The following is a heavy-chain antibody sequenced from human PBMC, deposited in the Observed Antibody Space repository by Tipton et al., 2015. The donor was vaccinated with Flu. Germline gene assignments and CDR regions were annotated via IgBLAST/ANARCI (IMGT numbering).Heavy chain of an antibody. CDR2: IYYSGST. D-gene: IGHD6-13*01. J-gene: IGHJ4*02. Sequence: TLSLTCTVSGGSISSYYWSWIRQPPGKGLEWIGYIYYSGSTNYNPSLKSRVTISVDTSKNQFSLKLSSVTAADTAVYYCARGGYRQAIDYWGQGTLVTVSS. CDR3: ARGGYRQAIDY. CDR1: GGSISSYY. V-gene: IGHV4-59*12.